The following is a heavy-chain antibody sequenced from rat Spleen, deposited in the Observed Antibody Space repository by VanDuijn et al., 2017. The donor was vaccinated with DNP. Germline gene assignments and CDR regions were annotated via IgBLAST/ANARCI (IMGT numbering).Heavy chain of an antibody. CDR3: TRKYTTDYYWYFDF. Sequence: EVQLVESGGGPVQPGRSLKLSCAASGFTFSDYYMAWIRQAPTKGLEWVASISDSGGFTCYRDSVKGRFTISRDNAKSTLYLQMDSLRSEDTATYYCTRKYTTDYYWYFDFWGPGTMVTVSS. CDR2: ISDSGGFT. J-gene: IGHJ1*01. D-gene: IGHD1-6*01. V-gene: IGHV5-20*01. CDR1: GFTFSDYY.